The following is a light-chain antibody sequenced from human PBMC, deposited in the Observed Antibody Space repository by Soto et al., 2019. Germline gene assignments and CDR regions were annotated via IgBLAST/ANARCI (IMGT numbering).Light chain of an antibody. CDR2: GAS. J-gene: IGKJ2*01. Sequence: EIVLTQSPGTLSLSPGESATLSCRASQSVSSSQVAWYQQKPGKAPRLLIYGASSRATGIPDRFSGVGSETDFTLTISSLEPEDFAVYYCQQYDKSPHTFGQGTKLEIK. CDR1: QSVSSSQ. CDR3: QQYDKSPHT. V-gene: IGKV3-20*01.